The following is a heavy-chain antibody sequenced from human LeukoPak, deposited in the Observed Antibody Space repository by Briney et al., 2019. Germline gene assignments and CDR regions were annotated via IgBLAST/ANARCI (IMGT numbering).Heavy chain of an antibody. V-gene: IGHV4-59*01. CDR1: GGSISSYY. CDR2: IYYSGST. J-gene: IGHJ3*02. D-gene: IGHD3-9*01. Sequence: SETLSPTCTVSGGSISSYYWSWIRQPPGKGLEWIGYIYYSGSTNYNPSLKSRVTISVDTSKNQFSLKLISVTAADTAVYYCARETGDIWGQGTMVTVSS. CDR3: ARETGDI.